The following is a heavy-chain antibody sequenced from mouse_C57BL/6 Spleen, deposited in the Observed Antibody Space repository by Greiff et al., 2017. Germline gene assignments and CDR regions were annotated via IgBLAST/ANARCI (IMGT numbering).Heavy chain of an antibody. CDR3: ARIYYDYDPYAMDY. Sequence: QVTLKVSGPGILQPSQTLSLTCSFSGFSLSTFGMGVGWIRQPSGKGLEWLAHIWWDDDKYYNPALKSRLTISKDTSKNQVFLKSANVDTAETATYYCARIYYDYDPYAMDYWGQGTSVTVSS. D-gene: IGHD2-4*01. CDR2: IWWDDDK. J-gene: IGHJ4*01. CDR1: GFSLSTFGMG. V-gene: IGHV8-8*01.